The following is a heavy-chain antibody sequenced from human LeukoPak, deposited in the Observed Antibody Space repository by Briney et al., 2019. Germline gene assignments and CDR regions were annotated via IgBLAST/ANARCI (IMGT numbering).Heavy chain of an antibody. D-gene: IGHD6-13*01. CDR2: INPNSGGT. Sequence: ASVKVSCKASGDTFTDYYMHWVRQAPGQGLEWMGWINPNSGGTNYAQKFQGRVTMTRDTSISTAYMELSRLRSDDTAVYYCARDRRQQLAKGWFDPWGQGTLVTVSS. CDR1: GDTFTDYY. V-gene: IGHV1-2*02. J-gene: IGHJ5*02. CDR3: ARDRRQQLAKGWFDP.